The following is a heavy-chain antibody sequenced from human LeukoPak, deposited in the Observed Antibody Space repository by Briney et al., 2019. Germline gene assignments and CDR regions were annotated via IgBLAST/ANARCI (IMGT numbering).Heavy chain of an antibody. Sequence: GGSLRLSCAASGFTFSSYWMHWVRQAPGKGLVWVSRTNSDGSSTSYADSVKGRFTISRDNAKNTLYLQMNSLRAEDTAVYYCAREASHYYDSSGYSYWGQGTLVTVSS. V-gene: IGHV3-74*01. CDR3: AREASHYYDSSGYSY. D-gene: IGHD3-22*01. CDR2: TNSDGSST. J-gene: IGHJ4*02. CDR1: GFTFSSYW.